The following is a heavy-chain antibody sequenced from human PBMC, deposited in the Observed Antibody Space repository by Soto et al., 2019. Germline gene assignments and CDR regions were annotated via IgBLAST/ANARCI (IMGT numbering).Heavy chain of an antibody. J-gene: IGHJ5*02. Sequence: PSETLSLTSAVSGVSIGSTNWWTWVRQAPGKGLEWIGEMWPSGGTTYNPSLQNRVTISVDNSKNHLSLTLTSVTAADTAIYYCARCLHCSNGGRFDPWGQGALVTVS. CDR3: ARCLHCSNGGRFDP. D-gene: IGHD2-8*01. V-gene: IGHV4-4*02. CDR2: MWPSGGT. CDR1: GVSIGSTNW.